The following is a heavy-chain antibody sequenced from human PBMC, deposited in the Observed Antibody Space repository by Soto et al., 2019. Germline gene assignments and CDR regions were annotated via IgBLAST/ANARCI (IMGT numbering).Heavy chain of an antibody. CDR3: ARHSRFGELRSFDY. CDR2: IYYSERT. J-gene: IGHJ4*02. Sequence: SETLSLTCILSGGSISNYYSSWIRQPPGKGLEWIENIYYSERTYYNPSHQSRVTISVDTSKNQFSLKLSSVTAADTAVYYCARHSRFGELRSFDYWGQGTLVTVSS. CDR1: GGSISNYY. D-gene: IGHD3-10*01. V-gene: IGHV4-59*08.